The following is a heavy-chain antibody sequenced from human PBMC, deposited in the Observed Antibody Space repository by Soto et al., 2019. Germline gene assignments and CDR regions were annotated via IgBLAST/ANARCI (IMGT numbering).Heavy chain of an antibody. J-gene: IGHJ5*02. Sequence: ASVKVSCKASGGTFSSYGISWVRQAPGQGFEWMGGIIPIFGTANYARKFQGRVTITADKSTSTAYMELSSLRSEDTAVYYCARDLTCSGGSCYDWFDPWGQGTLVTVSS. D-gene: IGHD2-15*01. CDR2: IIPIFGTA. CDR3: ARDLTCSGGSCYDWFDP. V-gene: IGHV1-69*06. CDR1: GGTFSSYG.